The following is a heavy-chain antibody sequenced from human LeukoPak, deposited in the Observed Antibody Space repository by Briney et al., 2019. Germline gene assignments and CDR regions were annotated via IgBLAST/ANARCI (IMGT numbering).Heavy chain of an antibody. D-gene: IGHD5-18*01. CDR2: ISAYNGNT. J-gene: IGHJ3*02. Sequence: ASVKVSCKASGYTFTSYGISWVRQAPGQGLEWMGWISAYNGNTNYAQKLQGRVTMTTDTSTSTAYMELRSLRSDDTAVYYCARGPQGYSYDYDGGFDIWGQGTMVTVSS. V-gene: IGHV1-18*01. CDR3: ARGPQGYSYDYDGGFDI. CDR1: GYTFTSYG.